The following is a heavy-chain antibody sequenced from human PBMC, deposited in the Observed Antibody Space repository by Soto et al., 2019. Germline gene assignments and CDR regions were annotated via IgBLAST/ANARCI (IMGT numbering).Heavy chain of an antibody. V-gene: IGHV3-48*02. CDR2: ISIGSGSI. D-gene: IGHD1-26*01. CDR1: GFSFSNDA. Sequence: EVQLVESGGGLVQPGGSRRVSCAASGFSFSNDAMNWVRQAPGKGLEWVSYISIGSGSIFYADSVKGRFTISRDDAKNLLYMQMNTLRDEDTAVFYCVRDYRWAFALWGQGTMFTVSS. J-gene: IGHJ3*01. CDR3: VRDYRWAFAL.